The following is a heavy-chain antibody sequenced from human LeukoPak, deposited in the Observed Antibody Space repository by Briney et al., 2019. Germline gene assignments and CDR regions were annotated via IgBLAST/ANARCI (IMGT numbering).Heavy chain of an antibody. CDR2: IYYSGST. D-gene: IGHD6-19*01. J-gene: IGHJ4*02. CDR1: GGSISSYY. CDR3: ARLSVAGTHFDY. Sequence: PSETLSLTCTVSGGSISSYYWSWIRQPPGKGLEWIGYIYYSGSTNYNPSLKSRVTISVDTSKNQFSLKLSSVTAADTAVYYCARLSVAGTHFDYWGQGTLVTASS. V-gene: IGHV4-59*08.